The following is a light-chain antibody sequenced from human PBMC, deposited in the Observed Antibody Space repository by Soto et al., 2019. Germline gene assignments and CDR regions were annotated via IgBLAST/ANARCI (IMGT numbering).Light chain of an antibody. CDR2: KDS. CDR1: AVPKQY. CDR3: QSADSSGSFVV. V-gene: IGLV3-25*03. Sequence: SYELTQPPSVSVSPGQTARITCSGDAVPKQYAYWYQQKPAQAPVLVIYKDSERPSRIPERFSGSSSGTTVTLTISGVQAEDEADYYCQSADSSGSFVVFGGGTKLTVL. J-gene: IGLJ2*01.